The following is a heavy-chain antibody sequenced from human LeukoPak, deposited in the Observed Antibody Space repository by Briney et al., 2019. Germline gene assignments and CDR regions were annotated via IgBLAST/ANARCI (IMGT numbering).Heavy chain of an antibody. CDR3: ARAKTSWFDP. CDR2: ISDSSTTI. Sequence: PGGSLRLSCAASGFTFSSYNMNWVRQAPGKGLEWVSYISDSSTTIYYADSVKGRFTISRDNAKNSLYLQMNSLRAEDTAVYYCARAKTSWFDPWGQGTLVTVSS. CDR1: GFTFSSYN. J-gene: IGHJ5*02. D-gene: IGHD4-11*01. V-gene: IGHV3-48*01.